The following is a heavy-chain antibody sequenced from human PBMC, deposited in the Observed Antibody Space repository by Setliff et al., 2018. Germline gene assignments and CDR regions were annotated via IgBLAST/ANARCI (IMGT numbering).Heavy chain of an antibody. J-gene: IGHJ4*02. CDR1: GGSISSGGFY. D-gene: IGHD3-10*01. CDR3: ARESATIGEFPLYYFDK. CDR2: FHTSGAT. Sequence: SETLSLTCSVSGGSISSGGFYWSWIRQSAGRGLEWIGHFHTSGATDYNLSLKSRVTISLDSSKNQFSLRLSSVTAADAAVYFCARESATIGEFPLYYFDKWGQGIPVTVSS. V-gene: IGHV4-61*09.